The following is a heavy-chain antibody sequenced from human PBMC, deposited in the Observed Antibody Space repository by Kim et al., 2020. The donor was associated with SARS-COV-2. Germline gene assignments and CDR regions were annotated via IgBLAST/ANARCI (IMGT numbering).Heavy chain of an antibody. J-gene: IGHJ4*02. CDR2: ISGSGDNT. CDR3: AKNRWFGELSHIDY. V-gene: IGHV3-23*01. CDR1: GFTFSSYA. D-gene: IGHD3-10*01. Sequence: GGSLRLSCAASGFTFSSYAMNWVRQAPGKGLEWVSAISGSGDNTYYADSVKGRFTISRDNSKNTLFLQMNSLRVEDTAVYYCAKNRWFGELSHIDYWGQGTLVTVSS.